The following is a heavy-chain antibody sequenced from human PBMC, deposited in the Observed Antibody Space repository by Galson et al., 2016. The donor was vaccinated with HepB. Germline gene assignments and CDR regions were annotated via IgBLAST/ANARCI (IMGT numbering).Heavy chain of an antibody. CDR2: IIPSFGTA. V-gene: IGHV1-69*13. Sequence: SVKVSCKASGGAFRSYALSWVRQAPGQGLEWVGGIIPSFGTAHYAQKFQGRVTIRADESTSTVYMELSSLRPEDTAVYYCARNLGEAGSDHWGRGTLVIVSS. D-gene: IGHD3-10*01. J-gene: IGHJ4*02. CDR1: GGAFRSYA. CDR3: ARNLGEAGSDH.